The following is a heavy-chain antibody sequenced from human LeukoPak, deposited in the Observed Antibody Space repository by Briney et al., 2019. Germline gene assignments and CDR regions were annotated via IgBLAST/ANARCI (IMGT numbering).Heavy chain of an antibody. CDR3: ARGSDIVASSDWLDP. V-gene: IGHV4-39*07. CDR1: GGSISSSSYY. Sequence: SETLSLTCTVSGGSISSSSYYWGWIRQPPGKGLEWIGSIYYSGSTYYNPSLKSRVTISVDTSKNQFSLKLSSVTAADTAVYYCARGSDIVASSDWLDPWGQGTLVTVSS. CDR2: IYYSGST. D-gene: IGHD5-12*01. J-gene: IGHJ5*02.